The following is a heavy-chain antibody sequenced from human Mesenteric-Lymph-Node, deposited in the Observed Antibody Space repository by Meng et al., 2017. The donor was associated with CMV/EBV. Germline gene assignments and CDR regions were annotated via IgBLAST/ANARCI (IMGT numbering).Heavy chain of an antibody. V-gene: IGHV3-7*01. D-gene: IGHD6-19*01. CDR2: KKQDGSEK. CDR1: GFTFSNYW. Sequence: GGSLRLSCAASGFTFSNYWMNWIRQAPGKGLEWVAKKKQDGSEKYYVDSVKGRFTISRDNTKNSLYLQMNSLRAEDTAVYSCARSAPYVYSSPGVWGQGTTVTVSS. J-gene: IGHJ6*02. CDR3: ARSAPYVYSSPGV.